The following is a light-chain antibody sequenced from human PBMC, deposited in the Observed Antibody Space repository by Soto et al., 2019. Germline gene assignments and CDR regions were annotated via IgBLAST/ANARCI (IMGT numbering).Light chain of an antibody. CDR2: GAS. V-gene: IGKV3-15*01. CDR1: QSVYSN. J-gene: IGKJ3*01. CDR3: QQYNNWPPVT. Sequence: ERVMMLSPAALSDCNGERGTLACSASQSVYSNLAWYQQKPGQAPRLLIYGASTRATGIPARFSGSGSGTEFTLTISSLQSEDFAVYYCQQYNNWPPVTFGHRSKVDIK.